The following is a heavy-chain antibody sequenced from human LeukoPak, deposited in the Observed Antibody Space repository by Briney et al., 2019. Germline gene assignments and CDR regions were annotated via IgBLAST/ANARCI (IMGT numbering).Heavy chain of an antibody. Sequence: PGGSLRLSCAPSGFTFSSYAMHWVRQAPGKGLEWVAVISYDGSNKYYADSVKGRSTISRDNSKNTLYLQMNSLRAEDTAVYYCARDGIVVVPAAILRYYYYGMDVWGQGTTVTVSS. CDR1: GFTFSSYA. CDR2: ISYDGSNK. J-gene: IGHJ6*02. CDR3: ARDGIVVVPAAILRYYYYGMDV. D-gene: IGHD2-2*02. V-gene: IGHV3-30-3*01.